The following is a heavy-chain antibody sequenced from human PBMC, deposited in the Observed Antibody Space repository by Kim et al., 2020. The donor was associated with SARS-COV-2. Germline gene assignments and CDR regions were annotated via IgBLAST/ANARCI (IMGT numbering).Heavy chain of an antibody. CDR3: ARSSGYPGQNQDSVWFDP. V-gene: IGHV4-31*03. J-gene: IGHJ5*02. Sequence: SETLSLTCTVSGGSISSGGYYWSWIRQHPGKGLEWIGYIYYSGSTYYNPSLKSRVTISVDTSKNQFSLKLSSVTAADTAVYYCARSSGYPGQNQDSVWFDPWGQGTLVTVSS. CDR2: IYYSGST. CDR1: GGSISSGGYY. D-gene: IGHD3-22*01.